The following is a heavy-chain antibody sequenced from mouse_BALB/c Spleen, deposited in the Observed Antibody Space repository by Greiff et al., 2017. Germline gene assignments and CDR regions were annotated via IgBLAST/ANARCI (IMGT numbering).Heavy chain of an antibody. CDR1: GYTFTSYW. J-gene: IGHJ4*01. Sequence: QVQLQQSGPELVKPGASVKMSCKTSGYTFTSYWIQWVKQRPGQGLGWIGEIFPGTGTTYYNEKFKGKATLTIDTSSSTAYMQLSSLTSEDSAVYFCARPSVYYYGSSSYAMDYWGQGTSVTVSS. CDR2: IFPGTGTT. CDR3: ARPSVYYYGSSSYAMDY. V-gene: IGHV1S132*01. D-gene: IGHD1-1*01.